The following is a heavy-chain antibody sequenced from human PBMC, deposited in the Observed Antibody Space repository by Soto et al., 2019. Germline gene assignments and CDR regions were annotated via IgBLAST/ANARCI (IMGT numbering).Heavy chain of an antibody. J-gene: IGHJ5*02. CDR3: ARGTIAVAGMLWENWFDP. CDR1: GYSFTSYW. Sequence: PGESLKISCKGSGYSFTSYWIGWVRQMPGKGLEWMGIIYPGDSDTRYSPSFQGQVTISADKSISTAYLQWSSLKASDTAMYYCARGTIAVAGMLWENWFDPWGQGTLVTVSS. V-gene: IGHV5-51*01. CDR2: IYPGDSDT. D-gene: IGHD6-19*01.